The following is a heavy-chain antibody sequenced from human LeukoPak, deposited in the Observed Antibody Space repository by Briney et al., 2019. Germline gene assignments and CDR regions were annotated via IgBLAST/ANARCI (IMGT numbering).Heavy chain of an antibody. J-gene: IGHJ4*02. CDR3: AKDRLGGPYFFHY. Sequence: HSGGSLRLSCASSGFTFSSYAMSWVRQAPGKGLEWVSTIGGTGVRTYYADSVKGRFTISRDNSKNTLYLQINSLRAEDTAVYFCAKDRLGGPYFFHYWGQGTLVTASS. CDR2: IGGTGVRT. CDR1: GFTFSSYA. D-gene: IGHD3-16*01. V-gene: IGHV3-23*01.